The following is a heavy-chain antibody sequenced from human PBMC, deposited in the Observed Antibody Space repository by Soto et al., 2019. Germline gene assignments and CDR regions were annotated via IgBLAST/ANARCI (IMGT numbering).Heavy chain of an antibody. V-gene: IGHV4-30-2*01. Sequence: SETLSLTYGVSGGFMRSGHYPWTWIRQPPWKGLEEIVYIYPGGNTYYSPSLKSRVTIALDTSKSLVSLRLNSVTAADTAAYYCARRRMLRYLPWLSPPYYYYGMDVWRQGTTVTVSS. CDR2: IYPGGNT. CDR1: GGFMRSGHYP. D-gene: IGHD3-9*01. CDR3: ARRRMLRYLPWLSPPYYYYGMDV. J-gene: IGHJ6*02.